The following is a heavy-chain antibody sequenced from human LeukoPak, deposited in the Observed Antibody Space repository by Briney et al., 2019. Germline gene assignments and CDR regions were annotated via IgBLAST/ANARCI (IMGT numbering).Heavy chain of an antibody. J-gene: IGHJ4*02. CDR3: ARERRRDLVFDY. Sequence: GASVKVSCKASAFTFTGYYIHWVRQAPGHGLEWMGWIDPNSGGTNYAQKFQGRVTLSRDTSINTAYMELSRLRSDDTAVYYCARERRRDLVFDYWGQGTLVTVSS. CDR1: AFTFTGYY. V-gene: IGHV1-2*02. CDR2: IDPNSGGT.